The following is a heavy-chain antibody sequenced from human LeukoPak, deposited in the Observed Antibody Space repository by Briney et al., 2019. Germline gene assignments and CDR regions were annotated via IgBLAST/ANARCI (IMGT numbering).Heavy chain of an antibody. J-gene: IGHJ4*02. CDR1: GLTFSSYA. D-gene: IGHD3-3*01. CDR2: IKQDGSEK. Sequence: GGSLRLSCAASGLTFSSYAMSWVRQAPGKGLEWVANIKQDGSEKYYVDSVKGRFTISRDNAKNSLYLQMNSLRAEDTAVYYCAREGNDFWSGYYGGLFDYWGQGTLVTVSS. V-gene: IGHV3-7*01. CDR3: AREGNDFWSGYYGGLFDY.